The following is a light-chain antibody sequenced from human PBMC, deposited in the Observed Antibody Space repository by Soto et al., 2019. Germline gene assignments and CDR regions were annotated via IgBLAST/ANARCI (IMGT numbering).Light chain of an antibody. Sequence: DIQMTQSPSTLSASVGDRVTITCRASQSISSWLAWYQQKPGKAPKLLIYDASSLESGVPSRFSGGGSGTEFTLTISSLQPDDFATYYCQQYNSYWTFGRGTKVDIK. CDR2: DAS. CDR1: QSISSW. CDR3: QQYNSYWT. V-gene: IGKV1-5*01. J-gene: IGKJ1*01.